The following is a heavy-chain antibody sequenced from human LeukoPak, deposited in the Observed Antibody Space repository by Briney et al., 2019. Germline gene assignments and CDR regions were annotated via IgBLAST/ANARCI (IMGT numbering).Heavy chain of an antibody. CDR3: ARAAQYYGSGTLWYFDL. V-gene: IGHV4-59*01. CDR2: IYYSGIT. J-gene: IGHJ2*01. D-gene: IGHD3-10*01. CDR1: GGSISSYY. Sequence: SETLSLTCTVSGGSISSYYWSWIRQPPGKGLEWIGYIYYSGITNYNPSLKSRVTISVDTSKNQFSLKLSSVTAADTAVYYCARAAQYYGSGTLWYFDLWGRGTLVTVSS.